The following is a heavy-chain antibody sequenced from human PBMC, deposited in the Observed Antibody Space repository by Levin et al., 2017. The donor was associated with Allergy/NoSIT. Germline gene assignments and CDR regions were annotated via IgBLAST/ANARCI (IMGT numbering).Heavy chain of an antibody. V-gene: IGHV3-15*01. Sequence: GESLKISCAVSGLTFSSAWLNWVRQAPRKGLEWVGRIKGETDGGTTDYAAPVKARFSISRDDSKNTVYLQMNSLKIEDTAVYYCTTDPRWGYWGQGTLVSVSS. D-gene: IGHD3-16*01. CDR2: IKGETDGGTT. J-gene: IGHJ4*02. CDR3: TTDPRWGY. CDR1: GLTFSSAW.